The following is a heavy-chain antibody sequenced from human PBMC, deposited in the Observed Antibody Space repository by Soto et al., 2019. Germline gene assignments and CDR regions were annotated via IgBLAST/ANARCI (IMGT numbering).Heavy chain of an antibody. D-gene: IGHD3-16*01. CDR3: ARERDKFMDY. J-gene: IGHJ4*02. CDR2: IYYSGST. Sequence: SQTLSLTCTVSGGSISSSYWSWIRQPPGKGLEWIGYIYYSGSTNYNPSLRSRITISVDTSKNQLSLKLNSVTAADTAVYYCARERDKFMDYWGQGTLVTVSS. CDR1: GGSISSSY. V-gene: IGHV4-59*01.